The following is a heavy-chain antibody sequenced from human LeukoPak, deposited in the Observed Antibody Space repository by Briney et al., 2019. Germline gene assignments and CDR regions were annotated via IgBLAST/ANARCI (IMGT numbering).Heavy chain of an antibody. D-gene: IGHD2-2*01. CDR1: GFTFSSYW. CDR2: IKQDGSEK. V-gene: IGHV3-7*01. Sequence: PGGSLRLSCAASGFTFSSYWMSWVRQAPGKGLEWVANIKQDGSEKYYVDSVKGRFTISRDNAKNSLYLQMNSLRAEDTAVYYCARVYIVVVPASDAFDIWGQGTMVTVSS. CDR3: ARVYIVVVPASDAFDI. J-gene: IGHJ3*02.